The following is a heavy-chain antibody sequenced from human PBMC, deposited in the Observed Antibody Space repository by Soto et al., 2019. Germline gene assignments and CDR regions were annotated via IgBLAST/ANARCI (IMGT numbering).Heavy chain of an antibody. CDR2: IYYSGST. CDR1: GGSISSSSYY. J-gene: IGHJ4*02. CDR3: ASSALVEMATAYDMTGFDY. V-gene: IGHV4-39*01. Sequence: SETLSLTCTVSGGSISSSSYYWGWIRQPPGKGLEWIGSIYYSGSTYYNPSLKSRVTISVDTSKNQFSLKLSSVTAADTAVYYCASSALVEMATAYDMTGFDYWGQGTLVTVSS. D-gene: IGHD3-22*01.